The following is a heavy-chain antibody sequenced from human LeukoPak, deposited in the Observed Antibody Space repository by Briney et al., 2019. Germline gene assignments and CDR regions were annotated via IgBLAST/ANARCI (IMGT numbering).Heavy chain of an antibody. Sequence: PSGTLSLTCTVYGDSINSLDLWSWVRQPPGKGLEWIGEMYLSGTTHSNPSVKSRVTISIDKSKNQFFLNLRSVTAADTAVYYCAGLVGRYSSGLYYYYFDYWGQGTLVTVSS. J-gene: IGHJ4*02. V-gene: IGHV4-4*02. CDR2: MYLSGTT. CDR3: AGLVGRYSSGLYYYYFDY. CDR1: GDSINSLDL. D-gene: IGHD3-22*01.